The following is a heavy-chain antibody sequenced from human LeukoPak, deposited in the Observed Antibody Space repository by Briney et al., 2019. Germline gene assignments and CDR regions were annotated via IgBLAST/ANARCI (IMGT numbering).Heavy chain of an antibody. D-gene: IGHD1-26*01. CDR3: AREYPNDIVGDSFDS. CDR2: IYTSGTT. Sequence: SDTLSLTCTVSGGSINNYYCTWLRQPAGKGLYVSRRIYTSGTTNYNPSLKSRVTISVDTSKNQFSLKLSFVTDEETAVYYSAREYPNDIVGDSFDSWGQGTLVTVSS. V-gene: IGHV4-4*07. J-gene: IGHJ4*02. CDR1: GGSINNYY.